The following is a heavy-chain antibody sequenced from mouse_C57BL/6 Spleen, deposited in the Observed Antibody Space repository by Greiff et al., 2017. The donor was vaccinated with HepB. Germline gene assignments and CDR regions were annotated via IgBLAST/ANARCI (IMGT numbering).Heavy chain of an antibody. V-gene: IGHV1-72*01. D-gene: IGHD1-1*01. CDR3: ARYYGSSYEGLGRDAMDY. J-gene: IGHJ4*01. CDR1: GYTFTSYW. Sequence: QVQLKESGAELVKPGASVKLSCKASGYTFTSYWMHWVKQRPGRGLEWIGRIDPNSGGTKYNEKFKSKATLTVDKPSSTAYMQLSSLTSEDSAVYYCARYYGSSYEGLGRDAMDYWGQGTSVTVSS. CDR2: IDPNSGGT.